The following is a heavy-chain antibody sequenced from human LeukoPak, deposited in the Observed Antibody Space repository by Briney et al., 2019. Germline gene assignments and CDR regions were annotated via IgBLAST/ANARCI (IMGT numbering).Heavy chain of an antibody. Sequence: SETLSLTCTVSGGSISSSSYYWGWIRQPPRKGLEWIGYIYYTGSTNSNLSLRTRVTISVDTSKNQFSLKLSSVTAADTAVYYCARGEGYYYGPDYWGQGTLVTVSS. CDR2: IYYTGST. V-gene: IGHV4-61*05. CDR1: GGSISSSSYY. J-gene: IGHJ4*02. CDR3: ARGEGYYYGPDY. D-gene: IGHD3-10*01.